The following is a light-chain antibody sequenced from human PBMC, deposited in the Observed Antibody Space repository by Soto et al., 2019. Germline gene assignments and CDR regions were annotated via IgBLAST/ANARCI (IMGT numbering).Light chain of an antibody. CDR2: DAS. CDR1: QSISTW. Sequence: DIQMTQSPSTLPASVGDRVTITCRASQSISTWLAWYQQKPGKAPKFLIYDASSLESGVPSRFSGSGSGTEFTLIISSLLPDDFATYYCQQYQSDPLTFGGGTKV. V-gene: IGKV1-5*01. CDR3: QQYQSDPLT. J-gene: IGKJ4*01.